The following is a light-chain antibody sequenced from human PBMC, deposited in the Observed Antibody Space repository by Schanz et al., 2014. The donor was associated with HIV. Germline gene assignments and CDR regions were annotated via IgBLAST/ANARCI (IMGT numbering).Light chain of an antibody. CDR3: AAWDDSLNGVV. V-gene: IGLV1-40*01. CDR1: SSNIGAGYD. Sequence: QSVLTQPPSVSGAPGQRVTISCTGSSSNIGAGYDVHWYQQLPGAAPKLLINNNNNRPSGVPDRFSGSKSGTSASLAITGLQAEDEADYYCAAWDDSLNGVVFGGGTKLTVL. CDR2: NNN. J-gene: IGLJ3*02.